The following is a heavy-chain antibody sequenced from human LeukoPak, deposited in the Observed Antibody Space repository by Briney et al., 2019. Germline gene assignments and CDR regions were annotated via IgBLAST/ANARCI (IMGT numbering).Heavy chain of an antibody. D-gene: IGHD1-14*01. J-gene: IGHJ4*02. CDR2: LYSDGNT. CDR1: GFTVITND. CDR3: ARGVEPLAASTLAY. Sequence: GGSLRLSCAASGFTVITNDMTWVRQAPGKGLEWVSVLYSDGNTKYADSVQGRFTISRDNSKNTLYLEMNSLSPDDTAVYYCARGVEPLAASTLAYWGPGNIVNVSS. V-gene: IGHV3-53*01.